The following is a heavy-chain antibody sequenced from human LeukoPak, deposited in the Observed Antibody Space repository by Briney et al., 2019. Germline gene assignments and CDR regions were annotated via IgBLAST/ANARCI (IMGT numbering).Heavy chain of an antibody. Sequence: GGSLRLSCATSGISFSTYGMHWVRQAPGKGLEWVAVIWYDGSKKYYADSVKGRFTISSDNSKNTLYLQMNSLRAEDTAVYYCARDRAAAMEYYYMDVWGKGTTVTVSS. V-gene: IGHV3-33*01. D-gene: IGHD2-2*01. CDR1: GISFSTYG. CDR3: ARDRAAAMEYYYMDV. CDR2: IWYDGSKK. J-gene: IGHJ6*03.